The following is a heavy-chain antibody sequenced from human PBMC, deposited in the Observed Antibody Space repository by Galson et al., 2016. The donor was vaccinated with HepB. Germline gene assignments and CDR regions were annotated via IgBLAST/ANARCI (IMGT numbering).Heavy chain of an antibody. Sequence: QSGAEVKKPGESLKISCRGSGYSFGTYWIGWVRQMPGKGLEWMGIIYPGDFDIRYSPSFQGQVTISVDKPISTAYLQWSSLTASDTAMDYCARSLTGSYDFWGAICNYYAMDVWGQGTTVTVS. CDR3: ARSLTGSYDFWGAICNYYAMDV. J-gene: IGHJ6*02. V-gene: IGHV5-51*01. D-gene: IGHD3-3*01. CDR2: IYPGDFDI. CDR1: GYSFGTYW.